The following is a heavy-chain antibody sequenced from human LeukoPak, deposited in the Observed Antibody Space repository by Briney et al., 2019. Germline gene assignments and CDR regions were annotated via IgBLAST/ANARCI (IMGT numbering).Heavy chain of an antibody. CDR2: MLYSGST. J-gene: IGHJ4*02. CDR3: AGHVVQSGDPAYFDY. Sequence: PSETLSLTCTVSGGSISSSNHYWGWVRQPPGKGLGWIGSMLYSGSTYYVPSLRSRVTISVATSSNHFSLKLSSVTAADTAVYYCAGHVVQSGDPAYFDYWGQGTLVTVSS. CDR1: GGSISSSNHY. D-gene: IGHD2-21*01. V-gene: IGHV4-39*01.